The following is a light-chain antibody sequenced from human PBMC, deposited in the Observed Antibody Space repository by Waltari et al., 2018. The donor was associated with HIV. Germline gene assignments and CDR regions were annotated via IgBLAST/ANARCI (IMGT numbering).Light chain of an antibody. CDR1: QSISRY. Sequence: DIQMTQSPSSLSASVGDGVTITCRASQSISRYLNWYQQKPGKAPKLLIHSTSSLQRGVPSSFSGSGSGTEFTLTISGLQFEDSATYYCQQSYTSPHTFGQGTNVEIK. CDR2: STS. V-gene: IGKV1-39*01. J-gene: IGKJ2*01. CDR3: QQSYTSPHT.